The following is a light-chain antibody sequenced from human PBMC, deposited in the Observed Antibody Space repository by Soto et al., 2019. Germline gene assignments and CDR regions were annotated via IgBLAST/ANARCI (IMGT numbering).Light chain of an antibody. CDR2: GAS. Sequence: EIVLTQSPGTLALSPGERATLPCRASQSVSSNYLTWYQQKRGQAPRLLIHGASSRATGIPDRFSGSGSGTYFTPTISRLGAQDFAVYYCQQYGSSPFTFGPGTKVCIK. CDR1: QSVSSNY. V-gene: IGKV3-20*01. CDR3: QQYGSSPFT. J-gene: IGKJ3*01.